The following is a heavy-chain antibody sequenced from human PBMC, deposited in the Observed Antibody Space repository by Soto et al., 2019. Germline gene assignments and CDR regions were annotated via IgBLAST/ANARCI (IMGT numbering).Heavy chain of an antibody. CDR3: AKDAGRTYYYGMDV. CDR1: GFTFDDYA. V-gene: IGHV3-9*01. CDR2: ISWNSGSI. J-gene: IGHJ6*02. Sequence: GGSLRLSCAASGFTFDDYAMHWVRQAPGKGLEWVSGISWNSGSIGYADSVKGRFTISRDNAKNSLYLQMNSLRAEDTALYYCAKDAGRTYYYGMDVWGQGTTVTVSS.